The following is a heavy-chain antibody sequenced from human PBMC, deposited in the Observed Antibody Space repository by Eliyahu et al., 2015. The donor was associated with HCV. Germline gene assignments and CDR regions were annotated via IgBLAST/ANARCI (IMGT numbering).Heavy chain of an antibody. Sequence: EVQLVQSGGGLVQPGGSLRLSCAASXFTFSDHHMDWVRQAPGKGLECVGRSQNRFTGYTTDYAAPVKVRFTISRDASKNSLHLQMNSLRTEDTAVYYCVRDVSSGDSFSLWGRGTTVTVSS. CDR3: VRDVSSGDSFSL. J-gene: IGHJ6*02. CDR1: XFTFSDHH. V-gene: IGHV3-72*01. CDR2: SQNRFTGYTT. D-gene: IGHD6-25*01.